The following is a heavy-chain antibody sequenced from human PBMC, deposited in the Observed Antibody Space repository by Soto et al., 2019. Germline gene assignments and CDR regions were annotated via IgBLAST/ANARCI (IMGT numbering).Heavy chain of an antibody. CDR2: ISGSGGST. Sequence: PVKGQEWVSAISGSGGSTYYADSVKGRFTISRDNSKNTLYLQMNSLRAEDTAVYYCARRGSGSYYDYWGQGTLVTVSS. D-gene: IGHD1-26*01. CDR3: ARRGSGSYYDY. V-gene: IGHV3-23*01. J-gene: IGHJ4*02.